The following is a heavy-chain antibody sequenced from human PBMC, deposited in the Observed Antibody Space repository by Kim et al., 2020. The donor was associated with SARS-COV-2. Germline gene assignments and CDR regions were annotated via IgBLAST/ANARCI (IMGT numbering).Heavy chain of an antibody. D-gene: IGHD1-26*01. V-gene: IGHV3-23*01. Sequence: ADSGKGRFTISGDNSKNTLYLQMNSLRAEDTAVYYCAKDSGSYYFHPFDYWGQGTLVTVSS. CDR3: AKDSGSYYFHPFDY. J-gene: IGHJ4*02.